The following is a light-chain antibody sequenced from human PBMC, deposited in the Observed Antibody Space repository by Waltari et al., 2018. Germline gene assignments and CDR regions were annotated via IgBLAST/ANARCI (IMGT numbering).Light chain of an antibody. J-gene: IGKJ2*01. CDR3: QQTYNIPPYI. CDR1: QTISSD. Sequence: DIQMTQSPSSLSASVGDRVTITCRASQTISSDLNWWQQKPGKAPKLLIYAASTLQSGVPSRFSGSGSGTDFTLTISSLQPEDFATYYCQQTYNIPPYIFGQGTKVEIK. CDR2: AAS. V-gene: IGKV1-39*01.